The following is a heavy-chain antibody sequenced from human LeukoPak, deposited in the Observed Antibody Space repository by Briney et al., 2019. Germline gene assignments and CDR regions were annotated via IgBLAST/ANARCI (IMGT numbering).Heavy chain of an antibody. CDR1: GFTFSRHA. CDR2: ISHSGGST. V-gene: IGHV3-23*01. D-gene: IGHD2-2*01. Sequence: PGGSLRLSCAASGFTFSRHAMNWVRQAPGKGLEWVSGISHSGGSTYYADSVKGRFTISRDNSKSTLYLQMNSLRAEDTAVYYCAKDGYDSPNYFENWGQGTLVTVSS. CDR3: AKDGYDSPNYFEN. J-gene: IGHJ4*02.